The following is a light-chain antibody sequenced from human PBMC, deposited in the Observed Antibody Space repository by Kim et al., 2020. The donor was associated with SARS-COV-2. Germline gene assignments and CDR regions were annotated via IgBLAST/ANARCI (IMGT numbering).Light chain of an antibody. CDR3: QAWDSGTVV. CDR2: QDF. J-gene: IGLJ2*01. CDR1: KLGEKY. Sequence: SYELTQPPSVSVSPGQTVTITCSGDKLGEKYSCWYQQKSGQSPVLVIYQDFKRPSGIPERFSGSNSGNTATLTISGTQAVDEADYYCQAWDSGTVVFGGGTKLTVL. V-gene: IGLV3-1*01.